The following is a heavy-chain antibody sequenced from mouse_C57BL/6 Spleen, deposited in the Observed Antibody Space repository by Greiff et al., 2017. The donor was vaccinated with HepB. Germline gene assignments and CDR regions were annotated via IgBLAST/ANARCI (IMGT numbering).Heavy chain of an antibody. CDR3: ARGIFITTVVSFDY. Sequence: VHVKQSGPELVKPGASVKISCKASGYSFTGYYMNWVKQSPEKSLEWIGEINPSTGGTTYNQKFKAKATLTVEKSSSTAYMQLKSLTSEDSAVYYCARGIFITTVVSFDYWGQGTPLTVSS. CDR1: GYSFTGYY. V-gene: IGHV1-42*01. J-gene: IGHJ2*01. D-gene: IGHD1-1*01. CDR2: INPSTGGT.